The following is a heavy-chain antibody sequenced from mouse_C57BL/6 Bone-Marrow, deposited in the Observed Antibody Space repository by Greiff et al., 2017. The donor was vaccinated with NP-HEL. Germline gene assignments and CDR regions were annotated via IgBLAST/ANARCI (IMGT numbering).Heavy chain of an antibody. D-gene: IGHD1-1*01. V-gene: IGHV1-55*01. Sequence: QVQLQQPGAELVKPGASVKMSCKASGYTFTSYWITWVKQRPGQGLEWIGDIYPGSGSTNYNEKFKSKATLTVDTSSSTAYMQLSSLTSEDSAVYYCARGFITTVVASGTAMDDWGQGTSVTVSS. J-gene: IGHJ4*01. CDR1: GYTFTSYW. CDR3: ARGFITTVVASGTAMDD. CDR2: IYPGSGST.